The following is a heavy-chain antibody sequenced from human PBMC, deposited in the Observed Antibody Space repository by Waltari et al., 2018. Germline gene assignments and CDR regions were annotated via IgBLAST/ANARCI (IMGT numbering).Heavy chain of an antibody. D-gene: IGHD2-2*01. V-gene: IGHV5-51*01. Sequence: EVQLVKSRSEVQKPGESLKISCKGSVYSFTSYCIGGVRQMPRKGLEWMGIIYPGDSDTRYSPSFQGQVTISADKSISTAYLQWSSLKASDTAMYYCASPGVYCSSTSCSFDYWGQGTLVTFSS. CDR2: IYPGDSDT. CDR1: VYSFTSYC. CDR3: ASPGVYCSSTSCSFDY. J-gene: IGHJ4*02.